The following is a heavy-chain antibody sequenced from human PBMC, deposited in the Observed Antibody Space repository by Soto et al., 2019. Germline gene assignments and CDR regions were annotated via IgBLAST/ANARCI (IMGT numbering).Heavy chain of an antibody. J-gene: IGHJ4*02. CDR3: ARDRGMWLGNNWNYFYY. CDR1: GFTFSSYS. V-gene: IGHV3-21*01. CDR2: ISSSSSYI. Sequence: EVQLVESGGGLVKPGGSLRLSCAASGFTFSSYSMNWVRQAPGKGLEWVSSISSSSSYIYYADSVKGRFTISRDNAKNSLYLQMNSLRAEDTAVYYCARDRGMWLGNNWNYFYYWGQGTLVTVSS. D-gene: IGHD1-1*01.